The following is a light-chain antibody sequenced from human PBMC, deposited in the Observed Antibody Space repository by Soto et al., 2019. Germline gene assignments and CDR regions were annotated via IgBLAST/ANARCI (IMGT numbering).Light chain of an antibody. CDR2: GAS. CDR1: QSVSSSY. J-gene: IGKJ4*01. V-gene: IGKV3-20*01. CDR3: QQYDDWLRLT. Sequence: EIVFTQSPGTLSLSPGERATLSFRASQSVSSSYLAWYQQKPGQAPRLLIYGASSRATGIPARFSGSGSGTEFTLTINSLQPEDFAVYYCQQYDDWLRLTFGGGTKVDI.